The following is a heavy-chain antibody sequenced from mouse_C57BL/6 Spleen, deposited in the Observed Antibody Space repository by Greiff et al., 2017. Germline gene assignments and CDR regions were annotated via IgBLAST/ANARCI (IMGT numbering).Heavy chain of an antibody. D-gene: IGHD1-1*01. CDR3: ARSIYYYGRSPY. J-gene: IGHJ2*01. CDR2: IYPGDGDT. V-gene: IGHV1-80*01. Sequence: VMLVESGAELVKPGASVKISCKASGYAFSSYWMNWVKQRPGKGLEWIGQIYPGDGDTNYNGKFKGKATLTAAKSSSTAYMQLSSLTSEDSAVYFCARSIYYYGRSPYWGQGTTLTVSS. CDR1: GYAFSSYW.